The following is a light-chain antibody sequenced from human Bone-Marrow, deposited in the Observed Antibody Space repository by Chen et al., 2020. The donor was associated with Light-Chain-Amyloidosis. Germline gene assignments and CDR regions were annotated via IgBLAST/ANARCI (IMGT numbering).Light chain of an antibody. CDR3: QSADSSGTYEVI. J-gene: IGLJ2*01. Sequence: SYELTQPPSVSVSPVQSASHTCSGDDLPTKYAYWYQQKPGQAPVLVIHRDTERPSGISERFSGSSSGTTATLTISGVQAEDEADYHCQSADSSGTYEVIFGGGTKLTVL. CDR1: DLPTKY. V-gene: IGLV3-25*03. CDR2: RDT.